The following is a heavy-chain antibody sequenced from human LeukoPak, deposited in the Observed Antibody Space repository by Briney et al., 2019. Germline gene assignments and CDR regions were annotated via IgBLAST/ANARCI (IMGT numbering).Heavy chain of an antibody. V-gene: IGHV4-38-2*01. J-gene: IGHJ4*02. Sequence: PSETLSLTCAVSGYSISSGYYWGWIRQPPGKGLEWTGSIYHSGSTYYNPSLKSRVTISVDTSKNQFSLKLSSVTAADTAVYYCARLAYSSGCRWGQGTLVTVSS. CDR1: GYSISSGYY. CDR2: IYHSGST. D-gene: IGHD6-19*01. CDR3: ARLAYSSGCR.